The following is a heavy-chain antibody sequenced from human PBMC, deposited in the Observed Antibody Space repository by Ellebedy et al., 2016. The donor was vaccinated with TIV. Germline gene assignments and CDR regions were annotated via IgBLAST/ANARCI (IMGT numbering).Heavy chain of an antibody. CDR3: ARGDLYGPGGLDV. CDR2: IGSGGDT. D-gene: IGHD2-8*02. Sequence: GESLKISCAASGFALRNYDVYWVRQAPGKGLEWVSSIGSGGDTYYSGSVKGRFTISRDNANGRVYLQMNTLKVGDTAIYFCARGDLYGPGGLDVWGQGTTVSVSS. CDR1: GFALRNYD. J-gene: IGHJ3*01. V-gene: IGHV3-13*01.